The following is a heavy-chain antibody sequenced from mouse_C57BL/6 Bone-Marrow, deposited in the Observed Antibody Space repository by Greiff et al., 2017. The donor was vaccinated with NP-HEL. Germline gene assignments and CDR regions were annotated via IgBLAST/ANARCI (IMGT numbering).Heavy chain of an antibody. CDR3: TTWYYGSSPYAMDY. V-gene: IGHV14-4*01. D-gene: IGHD1-1*01. Sequence: EVQLQQSGAELVRPGASVKLSCTASGFNIKDDYMHWVKQRPEQGLEWIGWIDPENGDTEYASKFQGKATITADTSSNTAYLQLSSLTSEDTAVYYCTTWYYGSSPYAMDYWGQGTSVTVSS. CDR1: GFNIKDDY. J-gene: IGHJ4*01. CDR2: IDPENGDT.